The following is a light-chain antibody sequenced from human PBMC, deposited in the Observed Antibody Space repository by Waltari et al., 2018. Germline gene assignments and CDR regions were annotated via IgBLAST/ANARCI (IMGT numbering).Light chain of an antibody. V-gene: IGLV2-11*01. J-gene: IGLJ2*01. CDR1: SNDVGGYNH. CDR3: CSYAGSYTVL. CDR2: YVF. Sequence: QSALTQPRSVSGSPGQSVTFSCTGTSNDVGGYNHVSWYQQSPGKAPELMIYYVFNWPAGVPDRFSGSKSGNTASLTISGRQADDEADYYCCSYAGSYTVLFGGGTKLTVL.